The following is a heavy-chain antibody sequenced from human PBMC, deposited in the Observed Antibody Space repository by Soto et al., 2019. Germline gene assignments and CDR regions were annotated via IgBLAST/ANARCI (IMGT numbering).Heavy chain of an antibody. J-gene: IGHJ6*02. Sequence: QVQLQESGPGLVKPSETLSLTCTVSDDSSSSYKWSWIRQPPGRRLEWIGYIDSNGGTSYNPSLQSRVTLSIDTSPKQFSLQLSSVTAADTAVYYCVRQGFGRLHGLGAVWGQGTTVTVSS. CDR2: IDSNGGT. V-gene: IGHV4-59*08. D-gene: IGHD3-10*01. CDR3: VRQGFGRLHGLGAV. CDR1: DDSSSSYK.